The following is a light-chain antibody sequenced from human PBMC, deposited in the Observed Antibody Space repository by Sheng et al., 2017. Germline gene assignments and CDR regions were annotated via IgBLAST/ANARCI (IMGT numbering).Light chain of an antibody. J-gene: IGKJ2*01. CDR2: GAS. Sequence: DIVMTQSPATLSVSPGERATLSCRASQNVNNNLAWYQQKPGQAPRLLIYGASTRATGIPARFSGSGSGTEFTLTISSLQSEDSATYYCQQSSSSPQTFGQGTKLEIK. CDR1: QNVNNN. V-gene: IGKV3-15*01. CDR3: QQSSSSPQT.